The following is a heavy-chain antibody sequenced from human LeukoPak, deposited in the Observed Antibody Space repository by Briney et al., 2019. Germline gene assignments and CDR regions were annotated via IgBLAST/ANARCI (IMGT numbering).Heavy chain of an antibody. D-gene: IGHD5-12*01. V-gene: IGHV3-9*01. CDR1: GFTLDDYA. Sequence: GRSLRLSCAASGFTLDDYAMHWVRQAPGKGLERVSGISWNSGSIGYADSVKGRFTISRDNAKNSLYLQMNSLRAEDTALYYCAKDAGLRGYSGYDTYYFDYWGQGTLVTVSS. CDR3: AKDAGLRGYSGYDTYYFDY. J-gene: IGHJ4*02. CDR2: ISWNSGSI.